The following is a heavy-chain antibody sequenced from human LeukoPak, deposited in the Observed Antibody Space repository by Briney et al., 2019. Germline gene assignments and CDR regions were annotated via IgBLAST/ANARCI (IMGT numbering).Heavy chain of an antibody. V-gene: IGHV3-21*01. CDR2: ISSSSSYI. J-gene: IGHJ1*01. D-gene: IGHD4-17*01. Sequence: GGSLRLSCAASGFTFSSYSMNWVRQAPGKGLEWVSSISSSSSYIYYADSVKGRFTISRDNAKNSLYLQMNSLRAEDTAVYYCASRYVDSGDFQHWGQGTLVTVSS. CDR1: GFTFSSYS. CDR3: ASRYVDSGDFQH.